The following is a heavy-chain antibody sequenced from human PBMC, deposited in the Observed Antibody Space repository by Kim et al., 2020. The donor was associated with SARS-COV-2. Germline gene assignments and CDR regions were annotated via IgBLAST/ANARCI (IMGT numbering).Heavy chain of an antibody. CDR1: GFTFSSYE. CDR3: ARDVDFDWLTYYYYGMDV. V-gene: IGHV3-48*03. D-gene: IGHD3-9*01. J-gene: IGHJ6*02. Sequence: GGSLRLSCAAYGFTFSSYEMNWVRQAPGKGLEWVSYISSSGSTIYYADSVKSRFTISRDNAKNSLYLQMNSLRAEETAVYYCARDVDFDWLTYYYYGMDVWGQGTTVPASS. CDR2: ISSSGSTI.